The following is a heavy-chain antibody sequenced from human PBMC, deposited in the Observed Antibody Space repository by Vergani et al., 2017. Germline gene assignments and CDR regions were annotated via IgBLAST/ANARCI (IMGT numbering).Heavy chain of an antibody. V-gene: IGHV3-33*01. CDR3: ARVRGSMIAPGGDYYYGMDV. CDR2: IWYDGSNK. CDR1: GFTFSSYG. Sequence: QVQLVESGGGVVQPGRSLRLSCAASGFTFSSYGMHWVRQAPGKGLEWVAVIWYDGSNKYYADSVKGRFTISRDNSKNTLYLQMNSLRAEDTAVYYCARVRGSMIAPGGDYYYGMDVWGQGTTVTVSS. D-gene: IGHD2-8*02. J-gene: IGHJ6*02.